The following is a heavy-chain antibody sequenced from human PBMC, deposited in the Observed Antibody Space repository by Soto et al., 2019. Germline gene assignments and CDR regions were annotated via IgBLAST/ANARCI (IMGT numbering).Heavy chain of an antibody. CDR3: VRHSKNYDKVYDGMDV. CDR1: RYSFTSYW. Sequence: PGESLKISCKGSRYSFTSYWIGWVRQMPGKGLEWMGIIYPGDSDTRYSPSFQGQVTISADKSISTAYLQWSSLKASDTAMYYCVRHSKNYDKVYDGMDVWGQGTTVTVSS. J-gene: IGHJ6*02. D-gene: IGHD3-22*01. CDR2: IYPGDSDT. V-gene: IGHV5-51*01.